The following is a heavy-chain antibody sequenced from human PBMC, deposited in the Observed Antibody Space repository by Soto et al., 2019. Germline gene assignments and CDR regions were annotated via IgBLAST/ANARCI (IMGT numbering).Heavy chain of an antibody. Sequence: ASVKVSCKASGYTFTSYGISWVRQAPGQGLEWMGWISAYNGNTNYAQKLQGRVTMTTDTSTSTAYMELRSLRSDDTAVYYCAREADRLDRKKNGFDPWGQGPLVTVSS. D-gene: IGHD3-9*01. CDR2: ISAYNGNT. J-gene: IGHJ5*02. CDR3: AREADRLDRKKNGFDP. V-gene: IGHV1-18*01. CDR1: GYTFTSYG.